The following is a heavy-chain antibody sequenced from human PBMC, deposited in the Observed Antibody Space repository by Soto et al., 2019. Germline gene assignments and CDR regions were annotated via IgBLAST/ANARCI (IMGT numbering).Heavy chain of an antibody. J-gene: IGHJ6*02. CDR3: AKDQVKYCSGGSCYRVDYYYGMDV. Sequence: PGGSLRLSCAASGFTFSSYSMNWVRQVPGKGLEWVSSISSSSSYIYYADSVKGRFTISRDNAKNSLYLQMNSLRAEDTAVYYCAKDQVKYCSGGSCYRVDYYYGMDVWGQGTTVTVSS. D-gene: IGHD2-15*01. CDR2: ISSSSSYI. CDR1: GFTFSSYS. V-gene: IGHV3-21*01.